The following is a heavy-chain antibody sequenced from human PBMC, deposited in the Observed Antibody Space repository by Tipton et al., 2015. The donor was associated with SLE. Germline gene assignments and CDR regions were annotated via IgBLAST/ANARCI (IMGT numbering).Heavy chain of an antibody. J-gene: IGHJ4*02. CDR1: GASISSHY. Sequence: LTCTVSGASISSHYWSWIRQPPGKKLEWIGYIYYNRHTNYIPSLESRVTISIDTSKNQFSLSLKSVTAADTAVYYCARGSVRADDYWGQGTLVTVSS. V-gene: IGHV4-59*11. CDR2: IYYNRHT. CDR3: ARGSVRADDY. D-gene: IGHD4-17*01.